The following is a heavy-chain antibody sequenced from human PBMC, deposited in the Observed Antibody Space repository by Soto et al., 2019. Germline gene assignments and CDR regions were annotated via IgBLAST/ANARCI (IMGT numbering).Heavy chain of an antibody. CDR2: IYYSGST. J-gene: IGHJ5*02. CDR3: ARHESIAARPFNWFDP. D-gene: IGHD6-6*01. CDR1: GGSISSSSDY. Sequence: SETLHLTCTVSGGSISSSSDYWGWIRQPPGKGLEWIGSIYYSGSTYYNPSLKSRVTISVDTSKNQFSLKLSSVTAADTAVYYCARHESIAARPFNWFDPWGQGTLVTVSS. V-gene: IGHV4-39*01.